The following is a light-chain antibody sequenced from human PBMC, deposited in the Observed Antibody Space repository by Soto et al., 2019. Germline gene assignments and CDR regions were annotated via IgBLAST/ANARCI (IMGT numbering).Light chain of an antibody. CDR2: GAS. Sequence: EIVLTQSPAILSLSPGDRATLSCRASQSVSSCLAWYQQKPGQAPRLLIYGASNRAAGIPARFSGSGSGTDFTLTINSLEPEDFAVYYCQQRSNWPPITFGQGTRLEIK. V-gene: IGKV3-11*01. CDR1: QSVSSC. J-gene: IGKJ5*01. CDR3: QQRSNWPPIT.